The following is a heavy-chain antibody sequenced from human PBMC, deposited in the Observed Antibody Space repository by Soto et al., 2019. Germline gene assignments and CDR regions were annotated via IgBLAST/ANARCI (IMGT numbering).Heavy chain of an antibody. CDR2: INACNGNT. Sequence: ASVKVSCKASGYTFTSYAMHWVRQAPGQRLEWLGWINACNGNTKYSQKFQGRVTMTTDTSTSTAYMELRSLRSDDTAVYYCARDGDYVWGSYRPQSFYFDYWGQGTLVTVSS. J-gene: IGHJ4*02. V-gene: IGHV1-3*01. CDR1: GYTFTSYA. CDR3: ARDGDYVWGSYRPQSFYFDY. D-gene: IGHD3-16*02.